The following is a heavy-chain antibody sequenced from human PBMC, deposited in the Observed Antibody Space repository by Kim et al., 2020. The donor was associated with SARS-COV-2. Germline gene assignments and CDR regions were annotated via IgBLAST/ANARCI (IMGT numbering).Heavy chain of an antibody. CDR1: GFTFSSYT. Sequence: GGSLRLSCAGSGFTFSSYTMSWVRQAPGKGLERVSCINDSGGSTSYADSVKGRFTISRVNSKNTLNLQMNSLRAEDTAVYYCAKGVTIYPNWFDPWGQGTLVTVSS. V-gene: IGHV3-23*01. D-gene: IGHD3-3*01. CDR3: AKGVTIYPNWFDP. J-gene: IGHJ5*02. CDR2: INDSGGST.